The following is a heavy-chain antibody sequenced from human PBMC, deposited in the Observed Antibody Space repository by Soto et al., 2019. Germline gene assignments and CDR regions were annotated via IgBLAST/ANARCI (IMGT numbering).Heavy chain of an antibody. D-gene: IGHD2-2*01. J-gene: IGHJ6*03. V-gene: IGHV3-66*01. CDR3: AAGYCSSTSCFLAYYMDV. Sequence: GGSLRLSCAASGFTVSSNYMSWVRQAPGKGLEWVSVIYSGGSTYYADSVKGRFTISIDNSKNTLYLQMNSRRAEDTAVYYCAAGYCSSTSCFLAYYMDVWGKGTTVTVSS. CDR2: IYSGGST. CDR1: GFTVSSNY.